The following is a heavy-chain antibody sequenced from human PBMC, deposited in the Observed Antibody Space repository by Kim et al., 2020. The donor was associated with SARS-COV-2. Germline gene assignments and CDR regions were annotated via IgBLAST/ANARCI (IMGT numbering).Heavy chain of an antibody. J-gene: IGHJ4*02. Sequence: SETLSLTCTVSGGSISSYYWSWIRQPPGKGLEWIGYIYYSGSTNYNPSLKSRVTISVDTSKNQFSLKLSSVTAADTAVYYCARQSITGTTFDYWGQGTLVTVSS. V-gene: IGHV4-59*08. D-gene: IGHD1-7*01. CDR1: GGSISSYY. CDR3: ARQSITGTTFDY. CDR2: IYYSGST.